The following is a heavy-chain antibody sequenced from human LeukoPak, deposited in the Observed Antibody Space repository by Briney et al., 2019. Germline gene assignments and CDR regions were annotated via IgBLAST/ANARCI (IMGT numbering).Heavy chain of an antibody. Sequence: SETLSLTCTVSGGSISSYYWSWIRQPPGKGLEWIGYIYYSGSTNYNPSLKSRVTISVDTSKNQFSLKLSSVTAADTAVYYCARVWYGSGNTNWFDPWGQGTLVTVSS. D-gene: IGHD3-10*01. CDR2: IYYSGST. J-gene: IGHJ5*02. V-gene: IGHV4-59*01. CDR1: GGSISSYY. CDR3: ARVWYGSGNTNWFDP.